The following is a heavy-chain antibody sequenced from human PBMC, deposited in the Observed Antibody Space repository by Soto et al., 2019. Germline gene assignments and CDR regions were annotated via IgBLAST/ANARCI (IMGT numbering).Heavy chain of an antibody. Sequence: PGGSLRLSCAASGFTFSDHYKDWVRQAPGKGLEWVGRSRNKANSYTTEYAASVKGRFTISRDDSKNSLYLQMNSLKTEDTAVYYCASSWGDYGSFDYWGQGTLVTVSS. CDR2: SRNKANSYTT. CDR1: GFTFSDHY. D-gene: IGHD4-17*01. V-gene: IGHV3-72*01. J-gene: IGHJ4*02. CDR3: ASSWGDYGSFDY.